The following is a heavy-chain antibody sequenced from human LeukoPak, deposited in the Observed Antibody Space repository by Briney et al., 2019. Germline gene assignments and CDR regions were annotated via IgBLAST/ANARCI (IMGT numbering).Heavy chain of an antibody. CDR2: ISFSGSTI. CDR1: GFTFSSYE. Sequence: PGGSLRLSCAASGFTFSSYEMNWVRQAPGKGLEWVSYISFSGSTIYYADSVKGRFTISRDNAKNSLYVQMNSLRAEDTAVYYCARGGYYDSSGYYYVGYFHHWGQGALVTVSS. CDR3: ARGGYYDSSGYYYVGYFHH. D-gene: IGHD3-22*01. J-gene: IGHJ1*01. V-gene: IGHV3-48*03.